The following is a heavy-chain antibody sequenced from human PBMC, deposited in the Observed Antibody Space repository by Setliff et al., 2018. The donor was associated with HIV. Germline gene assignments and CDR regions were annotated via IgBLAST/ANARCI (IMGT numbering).Heavy chain of an antibody. V-gene: IGHV1-69*08. J-gene: IGHJ4*02. CDR3: ARPGTRWSFDY. CDR1: KGTFTTYR. D-gene: IGHD3-3*01. CDR2: IIPILGTA. Sequence: SVKVSCKASKGTFTTYRFTWVRQAPGQGLEWMGRIIPILGTANYAQNFQGRLTITADKSTSTTYMELSSLRSEDTAVYYCARPGTRWSFDYWGQGILVTVSS.